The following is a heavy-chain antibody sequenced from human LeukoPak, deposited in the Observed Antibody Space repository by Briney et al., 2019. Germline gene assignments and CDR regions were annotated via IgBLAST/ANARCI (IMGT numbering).Heavy chain of an antibody. Sequence: GGPLRLSCAASGFTFSSYAMSWVRQAPGKGLEWVSAISGSGGSTYYADSVKGRFTISRDNSKNTLYLQMNSLRAEDTAVYYCAKVRGSSWYLDWFDPWGQGTLVTVSS. CDR2: ISGSGGST. CDR3: AKVRGSSWYLDWFDP. V-gene: IGHV3-23*01. J-gene: IGHJ5*02. CDR1: GFTFSSYA. D-gene: IGHD6-13*01.